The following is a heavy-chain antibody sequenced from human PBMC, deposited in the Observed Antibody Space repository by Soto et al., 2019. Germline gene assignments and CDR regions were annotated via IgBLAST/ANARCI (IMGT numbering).Heavy chain of an antibody. Sequence: EVQLVESGGGLVQPGGSLRLSCAASGFTFSSYWRHWVRQAPGEGLVWVSRINSDGSSPVYADSVKGRFTISRDNAKNTLYLQMNSLRAEETAVYYCARRREGYSYFDYWGQGTLVTVSS. CDR1: GFTFSSYW. D-gene: IGHD4-4*01. CDR3: ARRREGYSYFDY. J-gene: IGHJ4*02. V-gene: IGHV3-74*01. CDR2: INSDGSSP.